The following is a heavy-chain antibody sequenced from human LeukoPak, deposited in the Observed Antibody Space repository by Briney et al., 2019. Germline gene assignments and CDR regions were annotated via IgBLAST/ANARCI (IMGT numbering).Heavy chain of an antibody. D-gene: IGHD3-3*01. CDR2: IKQDVSEK. V-gene: IGHV3-7*01. CDR3: ARDPNGFWSGYYFDS. Sequence: PGGSLRLSCAASRFTFSSYWMNCVRQAPGRGLEWVANIKQDVSEKHYGDSVKGRFTLSRDNAKNSLYLQMNNLRTQDSTMYYCARDPNGFWSGYYFDSWGQGTLVTVSS. J-gene: IGHJ4*02. CDR1: RFTFSSYW.